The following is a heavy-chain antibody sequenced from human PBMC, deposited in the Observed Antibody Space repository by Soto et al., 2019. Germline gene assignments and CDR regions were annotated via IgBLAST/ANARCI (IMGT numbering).Heavy chain of an antibody. V-gene: IGHV4-4*02. J-gene: IGHJ4*02. CDR1: GGYISSSNW. CDR3: ARGRIAVAGTYGY. CDR2: IYHSGST. Sequence: PSETLSLTCAVSGGYISSSNWWSWVRQPPGKGLEWIGEIYHSGSTNYNPSLKSRVTISVDKSKNQFSLKLSSVTAADTAVYYCARGRIAVAGTYGYWGQGTLVTVSS. D-gene: IGHD6-19*01.